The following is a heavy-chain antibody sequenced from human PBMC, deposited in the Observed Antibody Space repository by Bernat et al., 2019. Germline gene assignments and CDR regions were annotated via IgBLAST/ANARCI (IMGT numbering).Heavy chain of an antibody. CDR2: IGSGGRDI. CDR1: GFAFSSYE. CDR3: ARCTRTSYYYGMDV. Sequence: VQLVESGGGLVKPGGSLRLSCAGSGFAFSSYEMNWVRQAPGKGLEWVSYIGSGGRDIYYADSVKGRFTISRDNAKNSLYLQMDSLRAEDTAIYYCARCTRTSYYYGMDVWGQGTTVTVSS. D-gene: IGHD1/OR15-1a*01. V-gene: IGHV3-48*03. J-gene: IGHJ6*02.